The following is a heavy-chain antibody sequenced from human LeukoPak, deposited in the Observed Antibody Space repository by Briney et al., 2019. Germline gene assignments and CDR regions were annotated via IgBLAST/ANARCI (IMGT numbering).Heavy chain of an antibody. J-gene: IGHJ4*02. CDR2: IWYDGSNK. CDR3: ARESLRQTFDY. V-gene: IGHV3-33*01. D-gene: IGHD6-6*01. CDR1: GFTFSSYG. Sequence: GRSLRLSCAASGFTFSSYGMHWVRQAPGKGLEWVAVIWYDGSNKYYADSVKGRFTISRDNSKNTLYLQMNSLRAEDTAVYYCARESLRQTFDYWGQGTLVTVSS.